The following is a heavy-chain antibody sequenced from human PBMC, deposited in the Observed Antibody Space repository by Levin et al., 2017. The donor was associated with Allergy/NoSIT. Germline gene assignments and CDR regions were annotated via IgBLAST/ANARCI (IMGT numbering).Heavy chain of an antibody. D-gene: IGHD5-18*01. Sequence: LSQTLSLTCTFSGFSLTTSAMCVSWIRQPPGKALEWLARIDWDDDKYYSTSLKTRLSISKDTSKNQVVLTMTNMDPVDTATYYCARSSPGGFSYGHHFDYWGQGTLVAVSS. J-gene: IGHJ4*02. CDR2: IDWDDDK. CDR3: ARSSPGGFSYGHHFDY. V-gene: IGHV2-70*11. CDR1: GFSLTTSAMC.